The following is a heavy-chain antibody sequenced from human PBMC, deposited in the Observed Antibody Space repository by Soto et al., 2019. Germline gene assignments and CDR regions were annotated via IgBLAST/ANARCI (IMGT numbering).Heavy chain of an antibody. J-gene: IGHJ4*02. CDR3: ARSPRRDAGRLTFDY. V-gene: IGHV4-31*03. Sequence: QVQLQESGPGLVKPSQTLSLTCTVSGGSVSSSSYYWSWIRQHPGKGLEWIGYIYYTETTYYNPSLKSRLTISADTSQNQFSLKLTSVTAADTAVYYCARSPRRDAGRLTFDYWGQGTLVTVSS. CDR1: GGSVSSSSYY. D-gene: IGHD2-2*01. CDR2: IYYTETT.